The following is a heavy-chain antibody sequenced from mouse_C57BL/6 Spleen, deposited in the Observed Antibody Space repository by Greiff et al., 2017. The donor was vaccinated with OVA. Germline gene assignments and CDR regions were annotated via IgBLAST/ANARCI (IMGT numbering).Heavy chain of an antibody. J-gene: IGHJ2*01. D-gene: IGHD1-1*01. V-gene: IGHV10-3*01. CDR1: GFTFNPYA. CDR2: IRSKSSNYAT. Sequence: GGGLVQPKGSLKLSCAASGFTFNPYAMLWVRQAPGKGLEWVARIRSKSSNYATYYADSVKDRFTISRDYSQSMLYLQMNNLETEDTAMYYCVREGLLRYVDYWGQGTTLTVSS. CDR3: VREGLLRYVDY.